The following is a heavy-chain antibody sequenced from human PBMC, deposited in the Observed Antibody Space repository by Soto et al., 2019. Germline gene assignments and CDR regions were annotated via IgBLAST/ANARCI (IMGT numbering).Heavy chain of an antibody. V-gene: IGHV3-48*03. CDR1: GFTFGSHE. D-gene: IGHD1-26*01. CDR2: ISSSDSTK. Sequence: GGSLRLSCAASGFTFGSHEMNWVRQAPGKGLEWVSYISSSDSTKYYADSVKGRFTISRDNAKNSLYLQMDSLRAEDTAVYYCARSALSGNFKYYYYAMDVWGQGTTVTVSS. J-gene: IGHJ6*02. CDR3: ARSALSGNFKYYYYAMDV.